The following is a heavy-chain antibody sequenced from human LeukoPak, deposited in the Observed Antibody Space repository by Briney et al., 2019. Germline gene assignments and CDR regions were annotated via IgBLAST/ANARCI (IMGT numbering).Heavy chain of an antibody. V-gene: IGHV3-30*18. Sequence: PGGSLRLPCAVSGFRLSDHYMHWVRQAPGKGLEWVAVISYDGSNKYYADSVKGRFTISRDNSKNTLYLQMNSLRAEDTAVYYCAKSTPAYSSGWYGDYWGQGTLVTVSS. CDR2: ISYDGSNK. J-gene: IGHJ4*02. CDR1: GFRLSDHY. D-gene: IGHD6-19*01. CDR3: AKSTPAYSSGWYGDY.